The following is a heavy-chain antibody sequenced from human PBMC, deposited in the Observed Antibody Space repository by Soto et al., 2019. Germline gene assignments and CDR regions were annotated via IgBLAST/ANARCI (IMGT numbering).Heavy chain of an antibody. Sequence: EVQLVDSGGGLVQPGGSLRLSCAASGLTFSNYWMSWVRQAPGKGLEWVANIKQDGSEQYYSDSVKGRFTICRDNAKNSPYLQTNSLRAKHTAVYYCAGYRPQDTRVPRDWGQGTLVTVSS. CDR3: AGYRPQDTRVPRD. CDR2: IKQDGSEQ. J-gene: IGHJ4*02. V-gene: IGHV3-7*01. CDR1: GLTFSNYW. D-gene: IGHD3-16*02.